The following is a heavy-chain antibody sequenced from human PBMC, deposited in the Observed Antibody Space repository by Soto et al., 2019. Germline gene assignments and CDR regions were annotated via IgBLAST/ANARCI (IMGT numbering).Heavy chain of an antibody. Sequence: GASVKVSCKASGGTFSSYAISWVRQAPGQGLEWMGGIIPIFGTANYAQKFQGRVTITADESTSTAYMELSSLRSEDTAVYYCARAGYSSGWYPNWLDYWGQGTLVTVSS. CDR3: ARAGYSSGWYPNWLDY. D-gene: IGHD6-19*01. CDR1: GGTFSSYA. V-gene: IGHV1-69*13. J-gene: IGHJ4*02. CDR2: IIPIFGTA.